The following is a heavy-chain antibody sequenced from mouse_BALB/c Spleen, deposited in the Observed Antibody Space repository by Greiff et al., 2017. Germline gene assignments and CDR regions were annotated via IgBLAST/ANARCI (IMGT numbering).Heavy chain of an antibody. V-gene: IGHV1S81*02. CDR2: INPSNGRT. CDR1: GYTFTSYW. J-gene: IGHJ2*01. CDR3: ARWTFDY. Sequence: QVQLQQPGAELVKPGASVKLSCKASGYTFTSYWMHWVKQRPGQGLEWIGEINPSNGRTNYNEKFKSKATLTVDKSSSTAYMQLSSLTSEDSAVYYCARWTFDYWGQGTTLTVSS.